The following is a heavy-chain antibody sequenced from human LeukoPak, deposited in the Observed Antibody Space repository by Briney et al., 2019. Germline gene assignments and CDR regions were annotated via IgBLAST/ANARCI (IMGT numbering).Heavy chain of an antibody. CDR3: ARDELRYFDWSFYGMDV. D-gene: IGHD3-9*01. CDR2: ISSSSSTI. Sequence: GGSLRLSCAASGFTFSSYAMSWVRQVPGKGLEWVSYISSSSSTIYYADSVKGRFTISRDNAKNSLYLQMNSLRAEDTAVYYCARDELRYFDWSFYGMDVWGQGTTVTVSS. CDR1: GFTFSSYA. J-gene: IGHJ6*02. V-gene: IGHV3-48*01.